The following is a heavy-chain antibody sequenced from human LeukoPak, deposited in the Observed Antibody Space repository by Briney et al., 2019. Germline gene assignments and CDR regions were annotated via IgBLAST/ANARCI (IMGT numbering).Heavy chain of an antibody. J-gene: IGHJ4*02. Sequence: GGSLRLSCAASGFTVSDSYMSWVRQAPGKGLEWVSIIYGGGNTYYADSVKGRFTISRDHSNNTLYLQMNSLRAEDTALYYCAKDILRFDYWGQGTLVTVSS. CDR3: AKDILRFDY. D-gene: IGHD2-21*01. V-gene: IGHV3-53*01. CDR1: GFTVSDSY. CDR2: IYGGGNT.